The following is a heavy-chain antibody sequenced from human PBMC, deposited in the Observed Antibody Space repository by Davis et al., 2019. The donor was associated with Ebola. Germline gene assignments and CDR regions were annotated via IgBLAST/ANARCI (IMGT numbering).Heavy chain of an antibody. CDR2: ITTNGWSK. CDR1: GFAFSNYN. CDR3: ARETPISSRSDW. J-gene: IGHJ4*02. Sequence: PGGSLRLSCTASGFAFSNYNMNWVRQAPGKGLAWVSSITTNGWSKYYADSVKGRFIISRDNAKNSLFLQMHSLRGDDTAVYFCARETPISSRSDWWGQGTLVTVSS. V-gene: IGHV3-48*01. D-gene: IGHD2-2*01.